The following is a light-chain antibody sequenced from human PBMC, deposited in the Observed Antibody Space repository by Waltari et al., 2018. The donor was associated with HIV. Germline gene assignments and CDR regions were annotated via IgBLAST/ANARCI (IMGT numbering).Light chain of an antibody. V-gene: IGLV2-14*03. J-gene: IGLJ2*01. CDR1: STDSRFYQH. CDR3: ASNRLDSTLV. CDR2: DLD. Sequence: QSALTQPASVSGFPGQTINISCTGISTDSRFYQHVSWYQQHPGSVPRLIIYDLDSRPAGISDHFSGSRSGDSASLTISGLQSGDEAHYFCASNRLDSTLVFGGGTKLTIL.